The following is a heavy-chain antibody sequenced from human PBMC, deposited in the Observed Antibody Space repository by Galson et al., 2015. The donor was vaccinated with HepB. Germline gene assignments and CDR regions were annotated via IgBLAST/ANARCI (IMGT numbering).Heavy chain of an antibody. V-gene: IGHV3-53*01. D-gene: IGHD2-2*02. CDR1: GFIVSSYY. Sequence: SLRLSCAASGFIVSSYYMSWVRQAPGKGLEWVSAIYSGGDTYYADSVKGRFTISRDNSKNTVYLQMNSLRAEDTAVYYCAKRGYCSSTSCYTGSFSDYGMDVWGQGTTVTVSS. J-gene: IGHJ6*02. CDR2: IYSGGDT. CDR3: AKRGYCSSTSCYTGSFSDYGMDV.